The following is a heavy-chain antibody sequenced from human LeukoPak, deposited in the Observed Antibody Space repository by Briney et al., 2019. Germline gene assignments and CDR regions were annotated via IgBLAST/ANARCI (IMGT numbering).Heavy chain of an antibody. CDR3: ARVRCSSTSCYRGYYGMDV. J-gene: IGHJ6*02. V-gene: IGHV3-23*01. CDR2: ISGSGGST. Sequence: GGSLRLSCAASGFTFSSYAMSWVRQAPGKGLEWVSAISGSGGSTYYADSVKGRFTISRHNSKNTLYLQMNSLRAEDTAVYYCARVRCSSTSCYRGYYGMDVWGQGTTVTVSS. CDR1: GFTFSSYA. D-gene: IGHD2-2*01.